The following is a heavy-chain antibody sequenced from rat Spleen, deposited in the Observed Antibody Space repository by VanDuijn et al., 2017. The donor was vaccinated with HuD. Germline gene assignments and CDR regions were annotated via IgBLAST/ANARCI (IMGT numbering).Heavy chain of an antibody. Sequence: EVQLVESGGGLVQPGRSLTVSCAASGFIFSDYYMAWVRQAPEKGLEWVASISYYGSSTYYRDSVKGRFTISRNNAKTTLYLQMDSLRSEDTATYYCTTDHDYDGSYYYVGYVMDAWGQGASVTVSS. D-gene: IGHD1-12*02. CDR1: GFIFSDYY. CDR3: TTDHDYDGSYYYVGYVMDA. V-gene: IGHV5-20*01. CDR2: ISYYGSST. J-gene: IGHJ4*01.